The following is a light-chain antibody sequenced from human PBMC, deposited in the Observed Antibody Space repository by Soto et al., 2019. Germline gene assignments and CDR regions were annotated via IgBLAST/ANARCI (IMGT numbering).Light chain of an antibody. Sequence: DIQLTQSPSFLSASVGDRVTVTCRASQGISSYLAWYQQKPGQAPKLLIHTASTLQSGVPSRFSGSGSGTEFSLTISSLQPEDFATYYCQQLNAYPITVGQGTRLDIK. CDR1: QGISSY. CDR3: QQLNAYPIT. J-gene: IGKJ5*01. V-gene: IGKV1-9*01. CDR2: TAS.